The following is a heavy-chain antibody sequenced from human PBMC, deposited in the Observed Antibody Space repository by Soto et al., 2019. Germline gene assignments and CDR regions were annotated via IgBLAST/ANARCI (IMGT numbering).Heavy chain of an antibody. V-gene: IGHV4-34*01. CDR1: GGSFRGYY. D-gene: IGHD4-17*01. CDR3: ARGLRLAYGMDV. CDR2: INHSGST. J-gene: IGHJ6*02. Sequence: SETLSLTCAGYGGSFRGYYWSCIRQPPGKGLEWIGEINHSGSTNYNPSLKSRVTISVDTSKNQFSLKLSSVTAADTAVYYCARGLRLAYGMDVWGQGTTVTVSS.